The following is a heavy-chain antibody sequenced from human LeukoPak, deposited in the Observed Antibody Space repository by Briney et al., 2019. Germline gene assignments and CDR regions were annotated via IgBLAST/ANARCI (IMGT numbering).Heavy chain of an antibody. CDR2: IHSSGST. V-gene: IGHV4-61*02. J-gene: IGHJ5*02. Sequence: SETLSLTCTVSGGSITSGSYYWTWIRQPAGKRLEWVGRIHSSGSTNYNPSLNSRVTVSADTSNNQFSLKLSSVTAADTAIYYCATSASSGSNYFDPWGQGILVTVSS. D-gene: IGHD4/OR15-4a*01. CDR3: ATSASSGSNYFDP. CDR1: GGSITSGSYY.